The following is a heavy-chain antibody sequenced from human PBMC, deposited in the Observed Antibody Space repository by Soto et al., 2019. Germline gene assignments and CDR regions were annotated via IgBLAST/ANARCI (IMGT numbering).Heavy chain of an antibody. D-gene: IGHD2-2*01. Sequence: QVQLVQSGAEAKKPGSSVKVSCKASGGTFSSYTISWVRQAPGQGLEWMGRIIPILGIANYAQKFQGRVTITADKSTSTAYMELSSLRSEDTAVYYCARERAGPGYCSSTSCYEAFDYWGQGTLVTVSS. CDR1: GGTFSSYT. CDR2: IIPILGIA. CDR3: ARERAGPGYCSSTSCYEAFDY. J-gene: IGHJ4*02. V-gene: IGHV1-69*08.